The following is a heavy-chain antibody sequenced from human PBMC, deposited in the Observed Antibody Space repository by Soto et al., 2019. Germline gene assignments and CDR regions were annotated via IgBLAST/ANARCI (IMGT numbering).Heavy chain of an antibody. J-gene: IGHJ2*01. CDR1: GFTFSSYW. Sequence: LRLSCAASGFTFSSYWMIWVRQAPGKGLEWVSSISSSSSYIYYADSVKGRFTISRDNAKNSLYLQMNSLRAEDTAVYYCARDPSIVVVPAAIPSGYFDLWGRGTLVTVSS. CDR2: ISSSSSYI. D-gene: IGHD2-2*02. CDR3: ARDPSIVVVPAAIPSGYFDL. V-gene: IGHV3-21*01.